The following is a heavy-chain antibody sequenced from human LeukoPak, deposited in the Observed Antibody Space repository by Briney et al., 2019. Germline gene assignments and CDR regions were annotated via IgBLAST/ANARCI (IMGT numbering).Heavy chain of an antibody. Sequence: GGSLRLSCAASGFTFSSYSMNWVRQAPGKGLEWVSSISSSSSNIYYADSVKGRFTISRDNAKNSLYLQMNSLRAEDTAVYYCAREGGDRTGTTSFDPWGQGTLVTVSS. D-gene: IGHD1-1*01. V-gene: IGHV3-21*01. CDR3: AREGGDRTGTTSFDP. J-gene: IGHJ5*02. CDR2: ISSSSSNI. CDR1: GFTFSSYS.